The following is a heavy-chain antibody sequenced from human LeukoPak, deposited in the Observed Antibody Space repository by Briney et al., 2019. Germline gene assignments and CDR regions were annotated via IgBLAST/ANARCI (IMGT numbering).Heavy chain of an antibody. D-gene: IGHD5-18*01. J-gene: IGHJ4*02. CDR3: ARRGYSYGYFDY. CDR2: IYHSGST. Sequence: SQTLSLTCAVSGGSISSGGYSWSWIRQPPGKGLGWIGYIYHSGSTYYNPSLKSRVTISVDRSKNQFSLKLSSVTAADTAVYYCARRGYSYGYFDYWGQGTLVTVSS. V-gene: IGHV4-30-2*01. CDR1: GGSISSGGYS.